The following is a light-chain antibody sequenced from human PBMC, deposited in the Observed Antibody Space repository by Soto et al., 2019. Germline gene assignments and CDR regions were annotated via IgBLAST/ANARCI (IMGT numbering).Light chain of an antibody. J-gene: IGKJ2*01. CDR1: RSGRSY. Sequence: EIQMTQSPTALSASVGDRVSITCRASRSGRSYLNWYQQKPRKAPRLLIYGASTSQSGVPARFSGSRSGTDFTRFISNLQPEDFATYYCHQSYSTQDTLGRGTRLVSK. V-gene: IGKV1-39*01. CDR2: GAS. CDR3: HQSYSTQDT.